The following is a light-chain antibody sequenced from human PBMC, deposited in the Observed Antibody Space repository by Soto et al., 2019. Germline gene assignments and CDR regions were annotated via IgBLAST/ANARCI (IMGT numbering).Light chain of an antibody. CDR1: QNIHTN. Sequence: EILMTQSPATLSVTPGERDTLSCRAGQNIHTNLAWYQQKPGQAPRLLFYGASTGATGLPARFSVSGSGTEVTLTINGLKDEDGSVYYGQQYYNWTRTFGQGTRLEIK. J-gene: IGKJ5*01. CDR2: GAS. CDR3: QQYYNWTRT. V-gene: IGKV3-15*01.